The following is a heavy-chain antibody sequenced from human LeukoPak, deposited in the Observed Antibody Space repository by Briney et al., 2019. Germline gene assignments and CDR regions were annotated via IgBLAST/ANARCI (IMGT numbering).Heavy chain of an antibody. CDR1: GGSFSGYY. V-gene: IGHV4-34*01. Sequence: SETLSLTCAVYGGSFSGYYWSWIRQPPGKGLEWIGEINHSGSTNYNPSLKSRVTISVDTSKNQFSLKLSSVTAADTAVYYCARGDGSGSRYWGQGTLVTVSS. J-gene: IGHJ4*02. D-gene: IGHD3-10*01. CDR2: INHSGST. CDR3: ARGDGSGSRY.